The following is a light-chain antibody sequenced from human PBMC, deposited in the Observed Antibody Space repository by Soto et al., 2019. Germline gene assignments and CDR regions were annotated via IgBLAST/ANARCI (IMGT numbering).Light chain of an antibody. CDR3: QHYNNRPYT. Sequence: EIVLTESPAIKSKTPGERATLSCRASQSVSSNLAWYQQKPGQAPRLLIYGASARVTGIPARFSGSGSGTEFTLTLSSLQSEDFAVYYCQHYNNRPYTFGQGTKVDIK. CDR1: QSVSSN. CDR2: GAS. V-gene: IGKV3-15*01. J-gene: IGKJ2*01.